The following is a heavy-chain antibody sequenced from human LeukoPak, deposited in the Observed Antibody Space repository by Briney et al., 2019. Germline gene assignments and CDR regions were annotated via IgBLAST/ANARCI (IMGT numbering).Heavy chain of an antibody. Sequence: SGGSLRLSCAASGFTFSSYWMHWVRQAPGKGLVWVSRISPDGSITTYADSVRGRFTMSRDNAKNTLYLQMNSLRAEDTAVYYCATEGSFDYWGQGTLVTVSS. D-gene: IGHD2-21*02. V-gene: IGHV3-74*01. CDR3: ATEGSFDY. CDR1: GFTFSSYW. CDR2: ISPDGSIT. J-gene: IGHJ4*02.